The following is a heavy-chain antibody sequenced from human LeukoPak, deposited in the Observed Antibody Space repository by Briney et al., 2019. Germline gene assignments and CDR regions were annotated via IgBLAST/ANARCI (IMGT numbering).Heavy chain of an antibody. J-gene: IGHJ4*02. Sequence: ASVKVSCKASGYTFTSYGISWVRQAPGQGLEWMGWISAYNGNTNYAQKLQGRVTMTTDTSTSTAYMELRSLRSDDTAVYYCVRRAGEDGYLIEYYFDYWGQGTLVTVSS. CDR1: GYTFTSYG. CDR3: VRRAGEDGYLIEYYFDY. V-gene: IGHV1-18*01. D-gene: IGHD5-24*01. CDR2: ISAYNGNT.